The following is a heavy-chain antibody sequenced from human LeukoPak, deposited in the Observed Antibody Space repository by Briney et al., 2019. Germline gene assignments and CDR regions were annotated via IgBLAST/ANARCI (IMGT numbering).Heavy chain of an antibody. D-gene: IGHD3-22*01. CDR1: GASVNSNNW. V-gene: IGHV4-4*02. Sequence: SGTLSLTCAVSGASVNSNNWWTWVRQPPGKGLEWIAEIHQSGITSYSSSLKSRVTISLDKSNNHFSLKLTSVTAADTAVYYCARERGHDYDSSAGFDYWGQGTLVTVSS. J-gene: IGHJ4*02. CDR2: IHQSGIT. CDR3: ARERGHDYDSSAGFDY.